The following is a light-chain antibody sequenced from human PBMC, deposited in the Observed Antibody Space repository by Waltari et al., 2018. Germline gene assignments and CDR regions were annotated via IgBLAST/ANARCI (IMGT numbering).Light chain of an antibody. Sequence: EILMRQSPATLYVSPGDRVTLACRASQSVSTNVAWYQHKPGQAPRLLIYNGFTRATDIPARFSASGSGTEFTLTISSLQSEDFAVYFCQQWDKWPLTFGQGT. CDR2: NGF. CDR3: QQWDKWPLT. V-gene: IGKV3-15*01. J-gene: IGKJ2*01. CDR1: QSVSTN.